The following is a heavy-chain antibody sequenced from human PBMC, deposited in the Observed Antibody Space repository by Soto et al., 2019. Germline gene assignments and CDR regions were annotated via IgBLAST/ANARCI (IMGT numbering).Heavy chain of an antibody. Sequence: ASVRVSCKVSGYTLTELSMHWVRQAPGKGLEWMGGFDPEDGETIYAQKFQGRVTMTEDTSTDTAYMELSSLRSEDTAVYYCATGRDDYVWGSYRYLDYWGQGTLVTVSS. D-gene: IGHD3-16*02. CDR2: FDPEDGET. J-gene: IGHJ4*02. CDR1: GYTLTELS. CDR3: ATGRDDYVWGSYRYLDY. V-gene: IGHV1-24*01.